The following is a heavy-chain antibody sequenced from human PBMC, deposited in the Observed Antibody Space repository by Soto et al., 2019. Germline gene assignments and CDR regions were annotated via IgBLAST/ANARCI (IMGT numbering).Heavy chain of an antibody. CDR1: GFTFSSYG. V-gene: IGHV3-21*01. CDR3: ANGYGSTI. Sequence: PGGSLRLSCAASGFTFSSYGTNWVRQAPGKGLEWVSSISSSGNYIYYADSVKGRFTISRDNAKNSLYLQMNSLRAEDTAVYYCANGYGSTIWGQGTLVTVSS. CDR2: ISSSGNYI. J-gene: IGHJ4*02. D-gene: IGHD3-10*01.